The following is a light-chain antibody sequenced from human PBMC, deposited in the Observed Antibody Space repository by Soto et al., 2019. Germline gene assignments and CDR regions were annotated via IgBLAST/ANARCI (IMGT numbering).Light chain of an antibody. CDR3: QQYNSYSWV. V-gene: IGKV1-5*01. Sequence: DIQMTQSPSTLSASVGDRVTITCRASQSISSWLAWYQQKPGKAPKLLIYDASSLESGVPPRFSGSGSGTEFTLTISSLQPDDFATYYCQQYNSYSWVFGQGTKVEIK. J-gene: IGKJ1*01. CDR2: DAS. CDR1: QSISSW.